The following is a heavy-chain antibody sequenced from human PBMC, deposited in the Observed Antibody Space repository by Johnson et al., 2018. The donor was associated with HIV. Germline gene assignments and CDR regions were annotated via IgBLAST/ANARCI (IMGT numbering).Heavy chain of an antibody. CDR3: ARQLATGDDAFDI. Sequence: QVQLVESGGGVVQPGRSLRLSCATSGFTLSNYGMHWVRQAPGKGLEWVAFIRYDGSNKYYADSLKGRFTISRDNAKNSLYLQMNSLRAEDTAVYYCARQLATGDDAFDIWGQGTMVTVSS. CDR2: IRYDGSNK. D-gene: IGHD7-27*01. CDR1: GFTLSNYG. J-gene: IGHJ3*02. V-gene: IGHV3-33*08.